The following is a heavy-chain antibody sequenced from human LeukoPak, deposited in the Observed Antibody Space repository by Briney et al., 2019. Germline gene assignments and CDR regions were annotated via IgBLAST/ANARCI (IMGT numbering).Heavy chain of an antibody. D-gene: IGHD4-17*01. CDR3: AKERTVTSNHFDY. Sequence: AGGSLRLSCAASGFTFSSYAMSWVRQAPGKGLEWVSAISGSGGSTYYADSVKGRFTISRDNSKNTLYLQMNSLRAEDTSVYYCAKERTVTSNHFDYWGQGTLVTVSS. J-gene: IGHJ4*02. V-gene: IGHV3-23*01. CDR1: GFTFSSYA. CDR2: ISGSGGST.